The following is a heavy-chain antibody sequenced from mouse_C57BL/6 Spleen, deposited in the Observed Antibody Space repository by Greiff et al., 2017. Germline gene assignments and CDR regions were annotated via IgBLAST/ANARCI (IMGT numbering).Heavy chain of an antibody. D-gene: IGHD1-1*01. CDR1: GYTFTSYW. CDR3: ARGYYGTYYFDD. J-gene: IGHJ2*01. V-gene: IGHV1-55*01. CDR2: IYPGSGST. Sequence: VQLQQPGAELVKPGASVKMSCKASGYTFTSYWITWVKQRPGQGLEWIGDIYPGSGSTNYNEKFKSKATLTVDTSSSTAYMQLSSLTSEDSAVYYCARGYYGTYYFDDWGQGTTLTVSS.